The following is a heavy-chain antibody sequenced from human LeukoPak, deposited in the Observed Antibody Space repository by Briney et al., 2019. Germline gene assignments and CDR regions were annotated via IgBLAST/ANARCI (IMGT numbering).Heavy chain of an antibody. J-gene: IGHJ5*02. CDR2: ISSSSSYV. CDR3: ARNWNHYDSSGHVFDP. CDR1: GFTFSSYS. V-gene: IGHV3-21*01. Sequence: GGSLRLSCAASGFTFSSYSMNWVRQAPGQGLEWVSSISSSSSYVYYADSVKGRFSISRDNAKKSLYLQMNRLGVEDTAIFYWARNWNHYDSSGHVFDPWGRGTLVTVSS. D-gene: IGHD3-22*01.